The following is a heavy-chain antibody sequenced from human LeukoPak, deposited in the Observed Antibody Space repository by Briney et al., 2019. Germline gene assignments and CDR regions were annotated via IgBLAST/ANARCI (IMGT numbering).Heavy chain of an antibody. D-gene: IGHD5-24*01. J-gene: IGHJ4*02. V-gene: IGHV3-23*01. CDR2: ISGSGGST. Sequence: QSGGSLRLSCAAPGFTFSSYAMSWVRQAPGKGLEWVSAISGSGGSTYYADSVKGRFTISRDNSKNTLYLQMNSLRAEDTAVYYCARDRGLEMATIHTYYFDYWGQGTLVTVSS. CDR3: ARDRGLEMATIHTYYFDY. CDR1: GFTFSSYA.